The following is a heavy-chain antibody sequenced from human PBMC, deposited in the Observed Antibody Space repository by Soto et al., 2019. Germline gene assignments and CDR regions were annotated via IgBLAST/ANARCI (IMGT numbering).Heavy chain of an antibody. V-gene: IGHV3-33*06. CDR3: AKGGDYGDYFFYYYYYMDV. Sequence: PGGSLRLSCAASGFTFSSYGMHWVSQAPGKGLEWVAVIWYDGSNKYYADSVKGRFTISRDNSKNTLYLQMNSLRAEDTAVYYCAKGGDYGDYFFYYYYYMDVWGKGTTVTVSS. J-gene: IGHJ6*03. D-gene: IGHD4-17*01. CDR2: IWYDGSNK. CDR1: GFTFSSYG.